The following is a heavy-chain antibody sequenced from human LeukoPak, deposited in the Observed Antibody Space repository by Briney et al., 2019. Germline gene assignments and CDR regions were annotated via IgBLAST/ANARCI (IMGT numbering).Heavy chain of an antibody. D-gene: IGHD2-15*01. CDR2: IYYSGST. V-gene: IGHV4-39*02. Sequence: PSETLSLTCTVSGGSISSSSYYWGWIRQPPGKGLEWIGSIYYSGSTYYNPSLKSRVTISVDTSKNQFSLKLSSVTAADTAVYYCAREVVAAGRSWFDPWGQGTLVTVSS. J-gene: IGHJ5*02. CDR1: GGSISSSSYY. CDR3: AREVVAAGRSWFDP.